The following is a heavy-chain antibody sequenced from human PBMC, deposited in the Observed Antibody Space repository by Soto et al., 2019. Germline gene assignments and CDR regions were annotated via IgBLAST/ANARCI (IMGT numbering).Heavy chain of an antibody. J-gene: IGHJ3*02. CDR2: ISSSSSYI. D-gene: IGHD3-22*01. CDR1: GFTFSSYS. Sequence: GGSLRLSCAACGFTFSSYSMNWVRQAPGKGLEWVSSISSSSSYIYYADSVKGRFTISRDNAKNSLYLQMNSLRAEDTAVYYCARDRQYYYDSSGYWTDAFDIWGQGTMVTVSS. V-gene: IGHV3-21*01. CDR3: ARDRQYYYDSSGYWTDAFDI.